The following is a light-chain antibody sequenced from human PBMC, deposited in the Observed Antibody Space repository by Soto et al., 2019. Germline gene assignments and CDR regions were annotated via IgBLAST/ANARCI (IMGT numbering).Light chain of an antibody. Sequence: DIQMTQSPSILSASVGDRVTITCRASQTISSWLAWYQQKPGQAPKLLIYDASSLETGVPSRFSGSGSGTEFTLTISSLQPDDFATYYCQQYDSYPYAFGQGTKLEIK. CDR1: QTISSW. V-gene: IGKV1-5*01. CDR2: DAS. CDR3: QQYDSYPYA. J-gene: IGKJ2*01.